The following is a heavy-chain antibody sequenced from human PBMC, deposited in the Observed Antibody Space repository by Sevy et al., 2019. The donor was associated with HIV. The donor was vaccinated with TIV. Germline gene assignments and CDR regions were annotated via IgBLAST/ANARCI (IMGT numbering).Heavy chain of an antibody. CDR3: ARGKVLFVY. CDR1: GGSFSSYY. CDR2: IYYNGTT. V-gene: IGHV4-59*01. Sequence: SETLSLTCTVSGGSFSSYYWSWIRQSPGKGLEWIGYIYYNGTTNSSPSLRRRVTISPHTSKSQFFLKLKSVTAADTAVYYCARGKVLFVYWGQGTLVTVSS. J-gene: IGHJ4*02. D-gene: IGHD1-20*01.